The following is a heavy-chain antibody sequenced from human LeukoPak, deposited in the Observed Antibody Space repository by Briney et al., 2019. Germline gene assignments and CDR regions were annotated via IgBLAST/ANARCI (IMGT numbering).Heavy chain of an antibody. Sequence: PSGTLSLTCAVSGGSISSSNWWSWVHQPPGKGLEWIGEIYHSGSTNYNPSLKSRVTISVDKSKNQFSLKLSSVTAADTAVYYCARYGEDGYRGGGYWGQGTLVTVSS. CDR2: IYHSGST. CDR1: GGSISSSNW. D-gene: IGHD5-24*01. J-gene: IGHJ4*02. CDR3: ARYGEDGYRGGGY. V-gene: IGHV4-4*02.